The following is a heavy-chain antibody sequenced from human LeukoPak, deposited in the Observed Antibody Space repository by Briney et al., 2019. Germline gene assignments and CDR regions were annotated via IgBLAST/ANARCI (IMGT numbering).Heavy chain of an antibody. CDR2: IHYTGST. CDR1: GGSISSYY. CDR3: ARGPLGDEFADAFDI. D-gene: IGHD4-17*01. Sequence: SQTLSLTCTVSGGSISSYYWSWVRQPPRKGLEWIGYIHYTGSTNYNPSLKSRVTISVDTSKNQFSLKLSSVTAADTAVYYCARGPLGDEFADAFDIWGQGTMVTVSS. V-gene: IGHV4-59*01. J-gene: IGHJ3*02.